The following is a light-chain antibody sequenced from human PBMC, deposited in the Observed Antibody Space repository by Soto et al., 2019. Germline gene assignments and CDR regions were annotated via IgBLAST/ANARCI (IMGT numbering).Light chain of an antibody. J-gene: IGKJ1*01. CDR2: GAS. CDR3: QQYFTSPWA. Sequence: EIVLTQSPGTLSLSPGARATLSCRASQSVSSSFLAWYQQKPGQAPRLLIYGASHRATGIPDRFSGSGSGPGFTLTISRSETEDFAVYYCQQYFTSPWAFGHGTQVAI. CDR1: QSVSSSF. V-gene: IGKV3-20*01.